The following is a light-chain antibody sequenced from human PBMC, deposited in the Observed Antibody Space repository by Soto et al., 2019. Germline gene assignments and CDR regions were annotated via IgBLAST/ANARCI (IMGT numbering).Light chain of an antibody. V-gene: IGKV3-15*01. CDR1: QSVSSN. CDR3: HQYNNWYT. J-gene: IGKJ2*01. Sequence: ELVMTQSPATLSVSPGKSATLSCRASQSVSSNLAWYQQKPGQAPRLLIYGASTRATGIPARFSGSGSGTAFTLTISSLQSEDFAVYYCHQYNNWYTFGQGTKLEIK. CDR2: GAS.